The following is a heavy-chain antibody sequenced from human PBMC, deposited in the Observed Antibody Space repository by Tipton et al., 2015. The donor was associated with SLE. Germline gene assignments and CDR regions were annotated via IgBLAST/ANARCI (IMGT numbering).Heavy chain of an antibody. D-gene: IGHD3-22*01. Sequence: SLRLSCAASGFTFRSYAMHWVRQAPGKGLEWVAVISYDGSNKYYADSVKGRFTISRDNSKNTLYLQMNSLRAEDTAVYYCARGYDRYHAFDIWGQGTMVTVSS. V-gene: IGHV3-30-3*01. J-gene: IGHJ3*02. CDR2: ISYDGSNK. CDR3: ARGYDRYHAFDI. CDR1: GFTFRSYA.